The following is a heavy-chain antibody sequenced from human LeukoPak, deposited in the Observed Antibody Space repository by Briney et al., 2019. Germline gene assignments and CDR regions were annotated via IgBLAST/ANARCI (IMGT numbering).Heavy chain of an antibody. V-gene: IGHV1-69*05. CDR2: IIPVFGTA. CDR3: ARATRGGDQPSFDY. D-gene: IGHD2-21*02. CDR1: GGTFSSYA. J-gene: IGHJ4*02. Sequence: SVKVSCKASGGTFSSYAISWVRQAPGQGLEWMGRIIPVFGTANYAQKFQGRVTITTDESTSTAYMELSSLRSEDTAVYYCARATRGGDQPSFDYWGQGTLVTVSS.